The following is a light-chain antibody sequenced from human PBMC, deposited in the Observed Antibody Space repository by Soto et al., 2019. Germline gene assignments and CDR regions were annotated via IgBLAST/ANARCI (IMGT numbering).Light chain of an antibody. CDR1: QGISSW. J-gene: IGKJ4*01. CDR3: QQTSSFPLT. CDR2: KAS. Sequence: IQMTQSPFSVSASVGDTFTITWRASQGISSWLAWYQQKPGKNPNLLIYKASNLQTGVPSRFSGSGSGTDFTLTINSLQPEDFATYYCQQTSSFPLTFGGGTKVDIK. V-gene: IGKV1-12*01.